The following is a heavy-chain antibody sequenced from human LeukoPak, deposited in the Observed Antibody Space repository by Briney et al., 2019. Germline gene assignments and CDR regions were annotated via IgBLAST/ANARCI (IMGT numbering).Heavy chain of an antibody. Sequence: ASVKVSCKASGYTFTWNGITWVRQAPGQGLEWMGWISGYNGNTVYAQMFHGRVTMTTDTSTSTAYMEVTNLRSDDTAIYYCARSGHCNGAGCYAEGIDYWVQGTLVTVSS. V-gene: IGHV1-18*01. D-gene: IGHD2-2*01. J-gene: IGHJ4*02. CDR2: ISGYNGNT. CDR1: GYTFTWNG. CDR3: ARSGHCNGAGCYAEGIDY.